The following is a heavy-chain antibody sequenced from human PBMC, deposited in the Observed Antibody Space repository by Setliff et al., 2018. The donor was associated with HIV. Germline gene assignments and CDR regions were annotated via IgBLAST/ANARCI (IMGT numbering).Heavy chain of an antibody. CDR2: ILPVNGIT. D-gene: IGHD7-27*01. Sequence: ASVKVSCKSSGGTFKSLAFNWFRQAPGQGLEWVGGILPVNGITNYAQRFRGRLTITADKSTSTAYMELLRLTSDDTAIYYCARNPIQIMRWSPGETWFDIWGQGTLVTVSS. CDR1: GGTFKSLA. J-gene: IGHJ5*02. V-gene: IGHV1-69*10. CDR3: ARNPIQIMRWSPGETWFDI.